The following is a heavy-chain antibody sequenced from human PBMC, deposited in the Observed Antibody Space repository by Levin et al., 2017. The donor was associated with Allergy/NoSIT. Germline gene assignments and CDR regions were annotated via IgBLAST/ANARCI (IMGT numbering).Heavy chain of an antibody. Sequence: GGSLRLSCAASGFTFSSYGFHWVRQAPGKGLEWLAVIWYDGSHKDYADSVRGRFTIARDNSKNTVYLQMNSLRAEDTAMYYCVRAVGQDDLKDSSGWHQDWGQGPLVTVST. V-gene: IGHV3-30*12. CDR1: GFTFSSYG. J-gene: IGHJ1*01. CDR2: IWYDGSHK. CDR3: VRAVGQDDLKDSSGWHQD. D-gene: IGHD6-19*01.